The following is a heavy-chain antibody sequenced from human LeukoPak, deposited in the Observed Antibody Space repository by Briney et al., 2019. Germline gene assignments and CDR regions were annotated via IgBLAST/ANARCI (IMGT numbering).Heavy chain of an antibody. D-gene: IGHD6-13*01. Sequence: SETLSLTCTVSGGSISSGGYYWSWIRHHPGKGLEWIGYIYYSGSTYYNPSLKSRISISADTSKNQFSLKLSSVTAADTAVYYCARGSSSLEYFQHWGQGTLVTVSS. CDR3: ARGSSSLEYFQH. CDR1: GGSISSGGYY. CDR2: IYYSGST. J-gene: IGHJ1*01. V-gene: IGHV4-31*03.